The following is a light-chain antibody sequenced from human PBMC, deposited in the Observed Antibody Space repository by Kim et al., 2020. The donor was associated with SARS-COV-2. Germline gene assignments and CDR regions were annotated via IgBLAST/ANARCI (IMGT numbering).Light chain of an antibody. CDR2: GKN. V-gene: IGLV3-19*01. J-gene: IGLJ2*01. CDR1: SLRSYH. CDR3: NSRDSNDNVV. Sequence: VAWGQTVRITCQGDSLRSYHATWYQQKPGQAPILVIYGKNNRPSGIPDRFSGSSSGNTASLTITGTQAGDEADYYCNSRDSNDNVVFGGGTQLTVL.